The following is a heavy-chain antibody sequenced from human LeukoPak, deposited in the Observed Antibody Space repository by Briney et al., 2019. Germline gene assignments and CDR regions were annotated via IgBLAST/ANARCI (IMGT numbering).Heavy chain of an antibody. V-gene: IGHV3-21*01. CDR2: ISSSTIYT. CDR1: GFTFNSFS. CDR3: VKAGYYYYYMDV. Sequence: GGSLRLSCAASGFTFNSFSMNWVRQAPGKGLEWVSSISSSTIYTYHADSVKGRFTISRDNAKNSLYLQMNSLRAEDTAVYYCVKAGYYYYYMDVWGKGTTVTVSS. J-gene: IGHJ6*03.